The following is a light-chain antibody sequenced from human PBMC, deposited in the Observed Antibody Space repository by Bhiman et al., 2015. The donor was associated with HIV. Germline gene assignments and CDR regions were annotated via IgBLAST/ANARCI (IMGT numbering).Light chain of an antibody. CDR2: DNS. J-gene: IGLJ2*01. CDR1: SSNTGAGY. Sequence: QSVLTQPPSVSGAPGQRVTISCTGSSSNTGAGYEVHWYQQFPGTAPKVLIYDNSRRPSGIPARFSGSKSGTSATLAITALQTGDEGDYYCGTWDSSLSAVVFGGGTKLTVL. V-gene: IGLV1-51*01. CDR3: GTWDSSLSAVV.